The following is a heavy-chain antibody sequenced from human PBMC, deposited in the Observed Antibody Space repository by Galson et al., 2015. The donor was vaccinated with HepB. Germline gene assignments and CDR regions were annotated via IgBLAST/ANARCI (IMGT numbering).Heavy chain of an antibody. CDR2: ISSRGGTI. J-gene: IGHJ4*02. Sequence: SLRLSCAASGFTFSDFYMSWIRQAPGKGLEWVSYISSRGGTIYYADSVKGRFTISGDNAKNSLYLQMNSLRAEDTAVYYCASQNYGDYVLDYLGQGTLVTVTS. CDR3: ASQNYGDYVLDY. D-gene: IGHD4-17*01. CDR1: GFTFSDFY. V-gene: IGHV3-11*01.